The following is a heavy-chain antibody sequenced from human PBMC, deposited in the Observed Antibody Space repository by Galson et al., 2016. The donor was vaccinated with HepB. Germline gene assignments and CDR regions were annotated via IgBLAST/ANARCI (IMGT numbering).Heavy chain of an antibody. J-gene: IGHJ4*02. Sequence: LSLTCAVSGGSFSSGPYYWSWIRQPAGKGLEWIGHISTSGSTTYNPSLKSRVTISLDTSKNQCSLKLSSLTAADTAVYYCATHPQGGATFDSWAQGTLVTVSS. CDR3: ATHPQGGATFDS. CDR1: GGSFSSGPYY. CDR2: ISTSGST. D-gene: IGHD1-26*01. V-gene: IGHV4-61*09.